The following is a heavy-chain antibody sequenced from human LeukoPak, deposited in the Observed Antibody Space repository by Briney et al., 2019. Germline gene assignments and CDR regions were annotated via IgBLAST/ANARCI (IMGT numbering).Heavy chain of an antibody. CDR1: GGSISSYY. CDR3: ARDCSGGSCYSGYYYYYMDA. CDR2: IYTSGST. V-gene: IGHV4-4*07. Sequence: PSETLSLTCTVSGGSISSYYWSWIRQPAGKGLEWIGRIYTSGSTNYNPSLKSRVTISVDKSKNQFSLKLSSVTAADTAVYYCARDCSGGSCYSGYYYYYMDAWGKGTTVTVSS. D-gene: IGHD2-15*01. J-gene: IGHJ6*03.